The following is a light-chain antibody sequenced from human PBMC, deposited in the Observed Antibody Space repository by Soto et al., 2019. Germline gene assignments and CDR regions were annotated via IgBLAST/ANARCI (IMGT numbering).Light chain of an antibody. J-gene: IGKJ5*01. CDR3: QQYKYYST. CDR1: QSISGF. V-gene: IGKV1-5*03. CDR2: TAS. Sequence: DIQMTQSPSTLSASVGDRVTITCRASQSISGFLAWYQQKPGRAPKLLIYTASTLASGVPSRFSGSGSETEFTLTISSLQPDDFATYYCQQYKYYSTFGQGTRLEI.